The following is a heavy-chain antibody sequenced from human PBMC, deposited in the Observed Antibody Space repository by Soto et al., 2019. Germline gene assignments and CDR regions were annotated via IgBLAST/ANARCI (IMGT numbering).Heavy chain of an antibody. D-gene: IGHD6-13*01. J-gene: IGHJ6*04. CDR3: AKGVELDV. Sequence: EVLLLESGGGLVQPGGSLRLSCGASGFSFSSFAMNWVRQAPGKGLEWVSGIGDSGASTYYADSVKGRFTISRDNSRKTLYLQQNSLRAEDTAVYYCAKGVELDVWGNGTTVTVSS. V-gene: IGHV3-23*01. CDR1: GFSFSSFA. CDR2: IGDSGAST.